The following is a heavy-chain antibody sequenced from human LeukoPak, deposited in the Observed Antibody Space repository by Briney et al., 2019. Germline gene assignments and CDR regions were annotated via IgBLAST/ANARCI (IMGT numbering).Heavy chain of an antibody. J-gene: IGHJ4*02. D-gene: IGHD3-3*01. CDR1: GGSISSGDYY. CDR3: ARVEGVDYDFWSGPFDY. Sequence: SETLSLTCTVSGGSISSGDYYWSWIRQPPGKGLEWIGYIYHSGSTYYNPSLKSRVTISVDRSKNQFSLKLSSVTAADTAVYYCARVEGVDYDFWSGPFDYWGQGTLVTVSS. CDR2: IYHSGST. V-gene: IGHV4-30-4*01.